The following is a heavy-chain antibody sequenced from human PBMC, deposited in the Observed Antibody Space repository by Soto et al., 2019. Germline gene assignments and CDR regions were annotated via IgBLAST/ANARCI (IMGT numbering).Heavy chain of an antibody. D-gene: IGHD6-13*01. J-gene: IGHJ5*02. Sequence: GGSLRLSCAASGFTFSSYWMHWVRQAPGKGLVWVSRINSDGSSTSYADSVKGRFTISRDNAKNTLYLQMNSLRAEDTAVYYCARESGYSSSWHLFNWFDPWGQGTLVTVSS. CDR3: ARESGYSSSWHLFNWFDP. CDR1: GFTFSSYW. CDR2: INSDGSST. V-gene: IGHV3-74*01.